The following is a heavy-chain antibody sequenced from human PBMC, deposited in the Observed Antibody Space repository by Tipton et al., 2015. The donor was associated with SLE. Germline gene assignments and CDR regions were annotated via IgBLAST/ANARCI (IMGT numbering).Heavy chain of an antibody. CDR3: AKFHAISTRPYFYGLDV. V-gene: IGHV3-23*04. CDR2: ASKDVAGT. CDR1: GFTFNNYA. J-gene: IGHJ6*02. Sequence: QLVQSGGGVVQPGRSLRLSCAASGFTFNNYAMSWVRQAPGKGLEWVSTASKDVAGTYYSDSVKGRFTVSRDTSKNIMYLQMNSLRAEDTALYYCAKFHAISTRPYFYGLDVWGQGTTVTVSS. D-gene: IGHD3-9*01.